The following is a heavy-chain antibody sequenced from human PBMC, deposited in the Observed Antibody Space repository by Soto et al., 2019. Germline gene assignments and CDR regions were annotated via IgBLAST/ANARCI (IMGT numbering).Heavy chain of an antibody. CDR3: VRHAQWIIRAY. J-gene: IGHJ4*02. Sequence: SETLSLTCTVSGGSISTYYWSWIRQSPGKGLEWIGYIFYSDNTNYNPSLRSRVTLFVDTSKNQFSLKLSSVTAADTAVYYCVRHAQWIIRAYWGQGSLVTV. CDR1: GGSISTYY. CDR2: IFYSDNT. D-gene: IGHD5-12*01. V-gene: IGHV4-59*08.